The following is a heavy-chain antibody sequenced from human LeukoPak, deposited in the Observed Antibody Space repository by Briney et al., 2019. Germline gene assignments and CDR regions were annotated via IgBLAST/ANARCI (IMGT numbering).Heavy chain of an antibody. Sequence: SETLSLTCAVYGGSFSGYYWSWIRQPPGKGLEWIGEINHSGSTNYNPSLKSRVTISVDTSKNQFSLKLSSVTAADTAVYYCGRTIVGATYYFDYWGQGTLVTVSS. V-gene: IGHV4-34*01. CDR1: GGSFSGYY. CDR3: GRTIVGATYYFDY. D-gene: IGHD1-26*01. J-gene: IGHJ4*02. CDR2: INHSGST.